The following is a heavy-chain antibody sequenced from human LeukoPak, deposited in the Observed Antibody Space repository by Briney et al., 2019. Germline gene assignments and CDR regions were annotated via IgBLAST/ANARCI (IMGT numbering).Heavy chain of an antibody. CDR2: INPNSGGT. J-gene: IGHJ6*02. V-gene: IGHV1-2*02. Sequence: ASVKVSCKASGYTFTGYYMHWVRQAPGQGLEWMGWINPNSGGTNYAQKFQGRVTMTRDTSISTAYMELSRLRSDDTAAYYCARELVLAGDYYYYGMDVWGQGTTVTVSS. CDR1: GYTFTGYY. CDR3: ARELVLAGDYYYYGMDV. D-gene: IGHD2-8*02.